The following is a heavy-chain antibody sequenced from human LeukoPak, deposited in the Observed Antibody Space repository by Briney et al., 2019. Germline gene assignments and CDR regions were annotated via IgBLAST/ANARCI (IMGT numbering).Heavy chain of an antibody. J-gene: IGHJ4*02. CDR2: ISGSGGST. CDR1: GFTFSSYA. V-gene: IGHV3-23*01. Sequence: GGSLRLSCAASGFTFSSYAMSWVRQAPGKGLEWVSAISGSGGSTYYADSVKGRFTISRVNSKNTLYLQMNSLRAEDTAVYDCAKDLLAVTTEFDYWGQGTLVTVSS. CDR3: AKDLLAVTTEFDY. D-gene: IGHD4-17*01.